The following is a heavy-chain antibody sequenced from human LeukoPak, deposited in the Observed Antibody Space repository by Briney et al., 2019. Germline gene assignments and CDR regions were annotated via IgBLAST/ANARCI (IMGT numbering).Heavy chain of an antibody. CDR2: ISYDGSNK. Sequence: TGGSLRLSCAASGFTFSSYGMHWVRQAPGKGLEWVAVISYDGSNKYYADSVKGRFTISRDNSKNTLYLQMNSLRAEDTAVYYCAKGGCSSTSCYFGGNWFDPWGQGTLVTVSS. J-gene: IGHJ5*02. V-gene: IGHV3-30*18. CDR1: GFTFSSYG. D-gene: IGHD2-2*01. CDR3: AKGGCSSTSCYFGGNWFDP.